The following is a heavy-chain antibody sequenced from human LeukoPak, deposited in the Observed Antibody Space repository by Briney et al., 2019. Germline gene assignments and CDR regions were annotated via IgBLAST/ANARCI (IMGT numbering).Heavy chain of an antibody. J-gene: IGHJ4*02. Sequence: SETLSLTCTVSGGSISSYYWSWIRHPPGKGLEWIAYTSDIGSINYNPSLKSRVTISLDTSKNQFSLKLSSVTAADTAVYYCAGHHPRNTVDFWGQGTLVTVSS. V-gene: IGHV4-59*08. CDR3: AGHHPRNTVDF. D-gene: IGHD2/OR15-2a*01. CDR1: GGSISSYY. CDR2: TSDIGSI.